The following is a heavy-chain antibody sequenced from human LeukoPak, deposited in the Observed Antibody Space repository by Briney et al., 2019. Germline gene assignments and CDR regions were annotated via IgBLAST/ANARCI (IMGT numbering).Heavy chain of an antibody. Sequence: GGSLRLSCAASGFTFSSYAMSWVRQAPGKGLEWVSAISGSGGSTYYADSVKGRFTISRDNSKNTLYLQMNSLRVEDTAVYYCARRQQQLVYGYYYYYYMDVWGKGTTVTVSS. CDR1: GFTFSSYA. J-gene: IGHJ6*03. V-gene: IGHV3-23*01. CDR3: ARRQQQLVYGYYYYYYMDV. CDR2: ISGSGGST. D-gene: IGHD6-13*01.